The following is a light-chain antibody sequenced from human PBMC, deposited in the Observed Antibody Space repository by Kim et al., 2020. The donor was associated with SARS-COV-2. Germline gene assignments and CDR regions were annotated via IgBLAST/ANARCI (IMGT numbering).Light chain of an antibody. CDR1: SLRSYY. CDR3: NSRDSSGNHQKVV. Sequence: GQTVRITCQGDSLRSYYASWYQQKPGQAPVLVIYGKNSRPSGIPDRFSGSSSGNTASLTITGAQAEDEADYYCNSRDSSGNHQKVVFGGGTQLTVL. V-gene: IGLV3-19*01. CDR2: GKN. J-gene: IGLJ2*01.